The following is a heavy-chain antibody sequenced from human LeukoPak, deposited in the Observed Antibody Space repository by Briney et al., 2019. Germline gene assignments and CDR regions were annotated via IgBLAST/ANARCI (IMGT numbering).Heavy chain of an antibody. CDR2: IGSGGDIT. CDR3: AKDRLARNNYHYYMDV. CDR1: GFTLSSYV. V-gene: IGHV3-23*01. J-gene: IGHJ6*03. Sequence: GGSLRLSGAASGFTLSSYVMNWVRQVPGEGLEWVSAIGSGGDITDYADSVKGRFTISRDTSENTLYLQMDSLRAEDTAIYYCAKDRLARNNYHYYMDVWGKGTTVTVSS. D-gene: IGHD1-20*01.